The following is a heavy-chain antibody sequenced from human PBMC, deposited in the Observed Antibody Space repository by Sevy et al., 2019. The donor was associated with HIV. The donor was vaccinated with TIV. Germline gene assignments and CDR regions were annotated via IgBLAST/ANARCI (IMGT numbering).Heavy chain of an antibody. Sequence: APVKVSCKASGYTFTTYDINWVRQATGQGLEWMGWMNPNSGNTGYAQKFQGRVTMTRNTSIETAYMELSSLRSEDTAVYYCARLLSTSYYYYHAMDVWGQGTTVTVSS. CDR1: GYTFTTYD. CDR3: ARLLSTSYYYYHAMDV. V-gene: IGHV1-8*01. D-gene: IGHD2-2*01. CDR2: MNPNSGNT. J-gene: IGHJ6*02.